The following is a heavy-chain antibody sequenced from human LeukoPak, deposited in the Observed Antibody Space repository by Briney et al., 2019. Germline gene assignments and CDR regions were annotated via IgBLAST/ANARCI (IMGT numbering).Heavy chain of an antibody. D-gene: IGHD3-22*01. J-gene: IGHJ3*02. V-gene: IGHV4-59*01. CDR1: GGSISSYY. Sequence: SETLSLTCTVSGGSISSYYWSWIRQPPGKGLEWIGYIYYSGSTNYNPSLKSRVTISVDTSKNQFSLKLSSVTAADTAVYYCARESLIVVRRAFDIWGQGTMVTVSS. CDR2: IYYSGST. CDR3: ARESLIVVRRAFDI.